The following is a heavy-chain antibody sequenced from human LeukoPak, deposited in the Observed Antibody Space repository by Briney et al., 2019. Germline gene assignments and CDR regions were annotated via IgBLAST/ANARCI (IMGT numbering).Heavy chain of an antibody. Sequence: TSETLSLTCTVSGGSISSGSYYWSWIRQPAGKGLEWIGRIYTSGSTNYNPSLKSRVTMSVDTSKNQFSLKLSSVTAADTAVYYCARDSPTYCSSTSCYTIWGQGTLVTVSS. D-gene: IGHD2-2*02. CDR1: GGSISSGSYY. V-gene: IGHV4-61*02. J-gene: IGHJ4*02. CDR3: ARDSPTYCSSTSCYTI. CDR2: IYTSGST.